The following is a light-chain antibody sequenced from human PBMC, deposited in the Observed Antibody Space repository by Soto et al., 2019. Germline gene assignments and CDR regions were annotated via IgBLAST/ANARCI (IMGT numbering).Light chain of an antibody. CDR3: QQYYSYFWT. CDR1: QDISSY. CDR2: GAS. V-gene: IGKV1-8*01. J-gene: IGKJ1*01. Sequence: AIRTTQSPSSFSASTGDRVTITCRASQDISSYLAWYQQKPGKAPKLLIYGASTLQSGVSSRFSASGSGTDFTLTISCLQSEDFATYYCQQYYSYFWTFGQGTKVDIK.